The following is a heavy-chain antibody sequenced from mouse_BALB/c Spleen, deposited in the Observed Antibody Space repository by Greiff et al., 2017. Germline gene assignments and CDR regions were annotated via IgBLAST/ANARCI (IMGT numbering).Heavy chain of an antibody. CDR3: TKKTSDWYFDV. Sequence: QVQLQQPGAELVKPGASVKLSCKASGYTFTSYWMHWVKQRPGQGLEWIGEIDPSDSYTNYNQKFKGKATLTVDKSSSTAYMQLSSLTSEDSAVYYCTKKTSDWYFDVWGAGTTVTVSS. V-gene: IGHV1-69*02. CDR2: IDPSDSYT. J-gene: IGHJ1*01. D-gene: IGHD6-1*01. CDR1: GYTFTSYW.